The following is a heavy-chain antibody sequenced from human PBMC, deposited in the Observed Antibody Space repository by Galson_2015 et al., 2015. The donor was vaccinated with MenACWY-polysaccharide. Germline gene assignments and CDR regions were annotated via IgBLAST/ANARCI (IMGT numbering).Heavy chain of an antibody. D-gene: IGHD6-6*01. J-gene: IGHJ4*02. Sequence: SVKVSCKASGYTFTSNGISWVRQAPGQGLEWMGWISTYNGNTDNAQKFQGRVTMTTDTSTATAFMELRSLGSDDTAVYYRARDGSSSTAPRPSKYWGQGTLVTASS. CDR2: ISTYNGNT. V-gene: IGHV1-18*01. CDR3: ARDGSSSTAPRPSKY. CDR1: GYTFTSNG.